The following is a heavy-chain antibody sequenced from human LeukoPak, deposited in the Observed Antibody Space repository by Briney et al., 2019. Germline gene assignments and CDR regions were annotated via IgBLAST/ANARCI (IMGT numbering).Heavy chain of an antibody. CDR1: GFTFSNYW. CDR3: ARRGASTGAFDI. CDR2: INTDGRST. J-gene: IGHJ3*02. Sequence: GGSLRLSCAASGFTFSNYWMHWVRQAPGKGLVWVSRINTDGRSTSYVDSVKGRFTISRDNAKNMLYLQMNSLRAEDTAVYYCARRGASTGAFDIWGQGTMVTVSS. V-gene: IGHV3-74*01. D-gene: IGHD1-26*01.